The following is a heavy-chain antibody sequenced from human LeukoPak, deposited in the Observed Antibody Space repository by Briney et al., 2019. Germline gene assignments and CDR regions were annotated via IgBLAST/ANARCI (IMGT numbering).Heavy chain of an antibody. CDR3: ARGHCSGGSCYPYFDY. J-gene: IGHJ4*02. CDR1: GYTFTGYY. CDR2: INPNSGGT. Sequence: ASVKVSCKASGYTFTGYYMHWVRQAPGQGLEWMGWINPNSGGTSYAQKFQGRVTMTRDTSTSTVYMELSSLRSEDTAVYYCARGHCSGGSCYPYFDYWGQGTLVTVSS. V-gene: IGHV1-2*02. D-gene: IGHD2-15*01.